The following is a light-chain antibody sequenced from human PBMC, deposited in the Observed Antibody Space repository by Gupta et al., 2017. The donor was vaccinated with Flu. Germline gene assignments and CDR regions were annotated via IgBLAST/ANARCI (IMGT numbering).Light chain of an antibody. CDR3: MQSLQTFT. CDR2: MGS. J-gene: IGKJ3*01. Sequence: EIAMTQSPLSLPVTAGQPASISCRSSQSLLHCNGYNYLDWYLQKPEQPQKLLIHMGSSRASGVPDRFSGSGSGTDFTLKISRVEADDVGAYYCMQSLQTFTFGPGTKLDIK. CDR1: QSLLHCNGYNY. V-gene: IGKV2-28*01.